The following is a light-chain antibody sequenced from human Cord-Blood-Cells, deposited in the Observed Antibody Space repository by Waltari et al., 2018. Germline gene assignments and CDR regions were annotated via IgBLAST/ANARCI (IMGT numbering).Light chain of an antibody. CDR2: EVS. J-gene: IGLJ1*01. CDR1: SSDVGSYNL. V-gene: IGLV2-23*02. CDR3: CSYAGSSTYV. Sequence: QSALTPPASVSGSPGQSITISCTGTSSDVGSYNLVSWYQQHPGQAPKLMIYEVSKRPSGVSNRFSGSKSGNTASLTISGLQAEDEADYYCCSYAGSSTYVFGTGTKVTVL.